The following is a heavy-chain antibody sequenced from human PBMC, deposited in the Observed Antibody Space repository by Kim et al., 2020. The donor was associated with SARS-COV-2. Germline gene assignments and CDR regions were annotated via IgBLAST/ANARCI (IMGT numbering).Heavy chain of an antibody. D-gene: IGHD3-10*01. Sequence: SETLSLTCAVYGGSFSGYYWSWIRQPPGKGLEWIGEINHSGSTNYNPSLKSRVTISVDTSKNQFSLKLSSVTAADTAVYYCARRRLLWFGELLGWFDPWGQGTLVTVSS. CDR2: INHSGST. CDR1: GGSFSGYY. J-gene: IGHJ5*02. CDR3: ARRRLLWFGELLGWFDP. V-gene: IGHV4-34*01.